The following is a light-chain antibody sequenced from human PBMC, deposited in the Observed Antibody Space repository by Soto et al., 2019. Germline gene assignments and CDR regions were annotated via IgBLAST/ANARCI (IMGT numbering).Light chain of an antibody. J-gene: IGLJ2*01. CDR2: DSN. Sequence: QSVLTQPPSVSAAPGRKVTISCSGSSSNIGNNYVSWFQQLPGTAPKLLIYDSNKRPSGIPDRFSGSKSGTSATLDITGLQTGDEADYYCATWDRSLTGEVFGGGTQLTVL. CDR3: ATWDRSLTGEV. CDR1: SSNIGNNY. V-gene: IGLV1-51*01.